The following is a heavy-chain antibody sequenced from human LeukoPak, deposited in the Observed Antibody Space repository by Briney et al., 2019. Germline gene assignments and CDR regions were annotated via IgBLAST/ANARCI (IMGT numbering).Heavy chain of an antibody. V-gene: IGHV4-31*03. D-gene: IGHD1-7*01. CDR2: IYYSGST. CDR3: ARGTGTTRQYYYGMDV. J-gene: IGHJ6*02. CDR1: GGSLSSGGYY. Sequence: SQTLSLTCTVSGGSLSSGGYYWGWVRQHPGTGLEWIGYIYYSGSTYYNPSLKSRVTISVDTSKNQFSLKPSSVTAADTAVYYCARGTGTTRQYYYGMDVWGQGTTVTVSS.